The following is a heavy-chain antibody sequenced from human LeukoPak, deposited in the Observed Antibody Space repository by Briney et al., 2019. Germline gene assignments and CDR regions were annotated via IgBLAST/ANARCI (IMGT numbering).Heavy chain of an antibody. CDR2: IYYSSST. V-gene: IGHV4-59*08. CDR3: ESMVIYDAFDI. J-gene: IGHJ3*02. CDR1: GGSISSYY. Sequence: PSETLSLTCTSSGGSISSYYWSWIRHPPGKGLEWIGYIYYSSSTNYNPSLKSRFTISVDTYKNQFSLKLTTLTAADTAVYYCESMVIYDAFDIWGQGTMVTVSS. D-gene: IGHD4-23*01.